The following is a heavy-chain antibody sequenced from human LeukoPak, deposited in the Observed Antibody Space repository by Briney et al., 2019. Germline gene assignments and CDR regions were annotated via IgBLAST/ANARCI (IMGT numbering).Heavy chain of an antibody. Sequence: GASVKVSCKASGYTFTPYDINWVRQATGQGLEWMGWMNPNSGNTGYAQKFQGRVTMTRNTSMSTAYMELNSLRSEDTAVYYCARANYYGSGKKDLDYWGQGTLVTVSS. CDR1: GYTFTPYD. J-gene: IGHJ4*02. D-gene: IGHD3-10*01. CDR2: MNPNSGNT. V-gene: IGHV1-8*01. CDR3: ARANYYGSGKKDLDY.